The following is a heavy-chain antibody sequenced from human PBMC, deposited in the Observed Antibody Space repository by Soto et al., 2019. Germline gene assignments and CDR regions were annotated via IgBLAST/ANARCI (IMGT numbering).Heavy chain of an antibody. J-gene: IGHJ4*02. V-gene: IGHV3-33*01. CDR1: GFTFSSYV. CDR2: IWSDGSNK. D-gene: IGHD3-22*01. Sequence: QVQLVESGGGVVQPGRSLRLSCAASGFTFSSYVMHWVRQAPGKGLEWVAVIWSDGSNKYYADSVKGRFTISRDNSKNTLYLQMNSLRAEDTAVYYFARYYYDSSGYYPLWGQGTLVTVSS. CDR3: ARYYYDSSGYYPL.